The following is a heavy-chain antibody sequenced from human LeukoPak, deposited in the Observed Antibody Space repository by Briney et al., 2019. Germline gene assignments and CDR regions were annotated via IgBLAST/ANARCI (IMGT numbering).Heavy chain of an antibody. J-gene: IGHJ6*02. V-gene: IGHV1-18*01. CDR2: ISAYNGNT. CDR3: ARGSPAAPIDYGMDV. D-gene: IGHD2-2*01. CDR1: GYTFTSYG. Sequence: GASVKVSCKASGYTFTSYGISWVGQAPGQGLEWMGWISAYNGNTNYAQKLQVRVTMTTDTSTSTAYMELRSLRSDDTAVYYCARGSPAAPIDYGMDVWGQGTTVTVSS.